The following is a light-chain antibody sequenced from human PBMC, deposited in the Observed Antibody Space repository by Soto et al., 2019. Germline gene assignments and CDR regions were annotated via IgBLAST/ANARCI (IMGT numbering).Light chain of an antibody. CDR1: SSDVGSYNL. CDR2: EGS. V-gene: IGLV2-23*01. CDR3: CSYAGSSTYV. Sequence: QSALTQPASVSGSPGQSITISSTGTSSDVGSYNLVSWYQHHSGKAPKLMVYEGSKRPSGVSNRFSGSKSGNTASLTISGLQAEDEADYYCCSYAGSSTYVFGTGTKVTVL. J-gene: IGLJ1*01.